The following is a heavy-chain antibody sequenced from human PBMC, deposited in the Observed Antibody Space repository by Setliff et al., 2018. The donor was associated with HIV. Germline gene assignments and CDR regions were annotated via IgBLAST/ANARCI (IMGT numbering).Heavy chain of an antibody. Sequence: ASVKVSCKASGYTFTNYAMNWLRQAPGQGLEWMGWIDTNTGNPTYARGFTGRFVFSLDTSVSTAFLQISTLKAEDTAVYYCARLSPYGDYLLFQYWGQGTQVTVSS. V-gene: IGHV7-4-1*02. CDR1: GYTFTNYA. CDR3: ARLSPYGDYLLFQY. J-gene: IGHJ4*02. D-gene: IGHD4-17*01. CDR2: IDTNTGNP.